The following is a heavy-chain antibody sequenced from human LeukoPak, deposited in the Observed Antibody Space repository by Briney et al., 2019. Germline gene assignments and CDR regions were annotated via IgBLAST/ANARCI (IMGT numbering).Heavy chain of an antibody. Sequence: GGTLRLSCAASGLTLSIFWMNWVSEAPGKGLEGGADIKEDGSERYYVDSVKGRFTNSRDNPKHSLYVHMKSQTSENTAVFICPRSQDYDTSAYRHFDYGGQGTLVAVTS. J-gene: IGHJ4*02. CDR1: GLTLSIFW. V-gene: IGHV3-7*01. CDR2: IKEDGSER. D-gene: IGHD3-22*01. CDR3: PRSQDYDTSAYRHFDY.